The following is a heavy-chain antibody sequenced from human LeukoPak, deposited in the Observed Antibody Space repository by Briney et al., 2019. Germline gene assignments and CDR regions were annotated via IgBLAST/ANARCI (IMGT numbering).Heavy chain of an antibody. V-gene: IGHV1-3*01. D-gene: IGHD3-16*02. CDR2: INAGNSNT. CDR3: TREGVYAPDPSSYHRDAFDI. J-gene: IGHJ3*02. Sequence: ASVKVSCKASEYTFTTYAIHWVRQAPGQRLEWMGWINAGNSNTEYSQKFQGRVTITAEKSTNTAHMELSRLESGDAAVYYCTREGVYAPDPSSYHRDAFDIWGQGTQVIVSS. CDR1: EYTFTTYA.